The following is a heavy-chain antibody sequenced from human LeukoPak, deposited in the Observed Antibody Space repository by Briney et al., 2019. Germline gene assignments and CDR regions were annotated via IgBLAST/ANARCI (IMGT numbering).Heavy chain of an antibody. V-gene: IGHV3-30-3*01. CDR2: ISYDGSNK. D-gene: IGHD1-26*01. CDR3: ARGGATYFDY. J-gene: IGHJ4*02. CDR1: GFTFSSYA. Sequence: GRSLRLSCAASGFTFSSYAMHWVRQAPGKGLEWVAVISYDGSNKYYADSVKGRFTISRDNSKNTLYLQMNSLRAEDTAVYYCARGGATYFDYWGQGTLVTVSS.